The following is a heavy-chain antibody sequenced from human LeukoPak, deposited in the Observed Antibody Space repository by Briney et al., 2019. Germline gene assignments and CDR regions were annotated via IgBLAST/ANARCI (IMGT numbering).Heavy chain of an antibody. V-gene: IGHV4-34*01. CDR2: INHSGST. CDR3: APRGDIEHSYGYGKWFDP. CDR1: GGSFSGYY. D-gene: IGHD5-18*01. Sequence: SSETLSLTCAVYGGSFSGYYWSRIRQPPGKGLEWIGEINHSGSTNYNASLKSRVTVSVDSSKNQFSLRLSSVTAADTAVYYCAPRGDIEHSYGYGKWFDPWGQGTRVTVSS. J-gene: IGHJ5*02.